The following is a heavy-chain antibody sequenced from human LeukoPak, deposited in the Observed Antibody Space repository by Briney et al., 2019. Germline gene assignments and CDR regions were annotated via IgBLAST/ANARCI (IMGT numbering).Heavy chain of an antibody. J-gene: IGHJ6*02. V-gene: IGHV4-31*03. Sequence: SETLSLTCTVSGGSFGSGDYYWSWIRQHPGKGLEWIGYIYYSGSTYHNPSLRSRVTMSVDTSKNQFSLKLSSVTAADTAVYYCAREASAARTSYYGLDVWGQGTTITVSS. D-gene: IGHD6-6*01. CDR2: IYYSGST. CDR1: GGSFGSGDYY. CDR3: AREASAARTSYYGLDV.